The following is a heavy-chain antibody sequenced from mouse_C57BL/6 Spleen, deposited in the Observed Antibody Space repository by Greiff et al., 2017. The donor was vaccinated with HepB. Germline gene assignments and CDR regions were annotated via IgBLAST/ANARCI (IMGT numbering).Heavy chain of an antibody. CDR3: ARVGDYYGSSYKNFDY. V-gene: IGHV1-47*01. CDR2: FHPYNDDT. D-gene: IGHD1-1*01. CDR1: GYTFTTYP. J-gene: IGHJ2*01. Sequence: VQLKESGAELVKPGASVKMSCKASGYTFTTYPIEWMKQNHGKSLEWIGNFHPYNDDTKYNEKFKGKATLTVEKSSSTVYLELSRLTSDDSAVYYCARVGDYYGSSYKNFDYWGQGTTLTVSS.